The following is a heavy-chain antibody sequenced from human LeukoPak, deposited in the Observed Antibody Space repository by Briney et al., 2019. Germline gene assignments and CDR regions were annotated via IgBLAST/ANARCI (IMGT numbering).Heavy chain of an antibody. D-gene: IGHD2-2*01. Sequence: PGGSLRLSCAASGFTFSNAWMSWVRQAPGKGLEWVGRIKSKTDGGTTDYAAPVKGRFTISRDDSKNTLYLQMNRLKTEDTAVYYCTTGIVVVPAAIAYYFDYWGQGTLVTVSS. J-gene: IGHJ4*02. CDR2: IKSKTDGGTT. CDR3: TTGIVVVPAAIAYYFDY. V-gene: IGHV3-15*01. CDR1: GFTFSNAW.